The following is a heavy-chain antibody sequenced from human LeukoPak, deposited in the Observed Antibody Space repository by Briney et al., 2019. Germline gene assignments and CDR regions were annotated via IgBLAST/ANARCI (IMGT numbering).Heavy chain of an antibody. CDR1: GFTFSSYW. D-gene: IGHD3-3*01. V-gene: IGHV3-23*01. CDR2: ISGSGGST. Sequence: GGSLRLSCAASGFTFSSYWMHWVRQAPGKGLEWVSAISGSGGSTYYADSVKGRFTISRDNSKNTLYLQMNSLRAEDTAVYYCVRLRFGDAFDIWGQGTMVTVSS. CDR3: VRLRFGDAFDI. J-gene: IGHJ3*02.